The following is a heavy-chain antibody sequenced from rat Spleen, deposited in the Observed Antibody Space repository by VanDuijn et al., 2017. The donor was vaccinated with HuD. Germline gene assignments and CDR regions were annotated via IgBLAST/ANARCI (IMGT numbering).Heavy chain of an antibody. Sequence: EVQLVESGGGLVQPGNSLKLSCAASGFPFSHSAMAWVRQAPPKGLEWVASITNTGGSTYYPDSVKGRFTISRDNAKSTLYLQMDSLRSEDKATYYCAREANIPFHYFDYWGQGVMVTVSS. CDR2: ITNTGGST. CDR1: GFPFSHSA. D-gene: IGHD1-5*01. J-gene: IGHJ2*01. V-gene: IGHV5S23*01. CDR3: AREANIPFHYFDY.